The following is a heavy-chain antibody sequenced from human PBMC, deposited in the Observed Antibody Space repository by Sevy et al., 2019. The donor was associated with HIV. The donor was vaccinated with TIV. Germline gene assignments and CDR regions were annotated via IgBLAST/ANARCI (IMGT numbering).Heavy chain of an antibody. CDR2: IRYDGTNT. V-gene: IGHV3-30*02. Sequence: GGSLRLSCAASGFTFSNYGFHWVRQAPGKGLEWVAFIRYDGTNTYYADSVKGRFTLSRDNSNNTRYLQMNSLRAEDTAVYYCAKDRKVLLVVYAIPFDAFDIWGQGAMVTVSS. CDR1: GFTFSNYG. J-gene: IGHJ3*02. D-gene: IGHD2-8*02. CDR3: AKDRKVLLVVYAIPFDAFDI.